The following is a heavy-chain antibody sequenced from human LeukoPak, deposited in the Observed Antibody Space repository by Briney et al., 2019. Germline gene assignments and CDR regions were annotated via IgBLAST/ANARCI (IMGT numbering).Heavy chain of an antibody. V-gene: IGHV1-18*01. CDR2: ISAYNGDT. CDR1: GYSFTSYT. J-gene: IGHJ4*02. CDR3: ARGRVDFDY. Sequence: ASVKVPCRASGYSFTSYTISWVRQAPGQGLEWMAWISAYNGDTNYAQKLQGRVTVTTDTSTSTAYMELRSLRSDDTAVYYCARGRVDFDYWGQGTLVTVSS.